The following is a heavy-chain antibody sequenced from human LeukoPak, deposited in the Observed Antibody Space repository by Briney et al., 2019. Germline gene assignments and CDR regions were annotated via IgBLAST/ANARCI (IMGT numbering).Heavy chain of an antibody. CDR3: ARDGGGYAAGLCWY. V-gene: IGHV3-11*01. CDR2: ISSSGSVI. D-gene: IGHD3-16*01. CDR1: GFTFSDSY. Sequence: KTGGSLRLSCAASGFTFSDSYMTWIRQAPGKGLEWISHISSSGSVIYHADSVKGRFTISRDNSKSTLSLQMNSLRGEDTAVYYCARDGGGYAAGLCWYWGQGTLVTVSS. J-gene: IGHJ4*02.